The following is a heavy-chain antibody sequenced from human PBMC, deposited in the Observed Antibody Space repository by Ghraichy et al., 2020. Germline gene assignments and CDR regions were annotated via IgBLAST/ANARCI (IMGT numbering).Heavy chain of an antibody. CDR2: IKQDGSEK. V-gene: IGHV3-7*01. Sequence: GGSLRLSCAASGFTFSSYWMSWVRQAPGKGLEWVANIKQDGSEKYYVDSVKGRFTISRDNAKNSLYLQMNSLRAEDTAVYYCAREQITMVRGTIIPTFDYWGQGTLVTVSS. CDR1: GFTFSSYW. J-gene: IGHJ4*02. D-gene: IGHD3-10*01. CDR3: AREQITMVRGTIIPTFDY.